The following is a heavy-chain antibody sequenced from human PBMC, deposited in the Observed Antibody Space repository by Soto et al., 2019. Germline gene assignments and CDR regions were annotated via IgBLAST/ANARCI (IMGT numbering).Heavy chain of an antibody. V-gene: IGHV4-31*03. CDR3: ATGSQTNGNFPQFDF. Sequence: SETLSLTCSVSGDSISGGGYHWSWIRQHPGKGLEWIGYIYYTGSPYYNPSLKSRLTMSVDTSKNQFSLKVCSVTAADTAEYYCATGSQTNGNFPQFDFWGQGSLVTVSS. J-gene: IGHJ4*02. D-gene: IGHD2-8*01. CDR2: IYYTGSP. CDR1: GDSISGGGYH.